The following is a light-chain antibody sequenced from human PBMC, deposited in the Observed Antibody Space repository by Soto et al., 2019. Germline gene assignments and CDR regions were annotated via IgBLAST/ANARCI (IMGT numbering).Light chain of an antibody. Sequence: QSVLTQPPSASGTPGQRVTISCSGSSSNIGSNTVNSYQQLPGTAPKLLIYSYNHRPAGVPDRFSGSKSGTSASLAISGLQSEDEADYYCAAWDDSLNGVVFGGGTKLTVL. CDR3: AAWDDSLNGVV. CDR1: SSNIGSNT. V-gene: IGLV1-44*01. CDR2: SYN. J-gene: IGLJ2*01.